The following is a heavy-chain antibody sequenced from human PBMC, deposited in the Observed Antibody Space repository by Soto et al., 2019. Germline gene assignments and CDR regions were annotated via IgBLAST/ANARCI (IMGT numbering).Heavy chain of an antibody. CDR1: GYTFTTYG. V-gene: IGHV1-18*01. Sequence: QVHLVQSGAEVKKPGASVKVSCKGSGYTFTTYGITWVRQAPGQGLEWMGWISAHNGNTNYAQKLQGRVTVTRDTSTSTAYMELRSLRSDDTAVYYCPRGRYGDYWGQGALVTVSS. CDR3: PRGRYGDY. CDR2: ISAHNGNT. J-gene: IGHJ4*02. D-gene: IGHD1-1*01.